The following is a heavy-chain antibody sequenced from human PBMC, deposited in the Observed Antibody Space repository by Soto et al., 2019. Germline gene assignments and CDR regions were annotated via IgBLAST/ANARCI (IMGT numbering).Heavy chain of an antibody. CDR1: GFTFTSSA. CDR3: AADRVVTAIRHYYYGMDV. J-gene: IGHJ6*02. V-gene: IGHV1-58*01. CDR2: IVVGSGNT. Sequence: QMQLVQSRPEVKKPGTSVKVSCKASGFTFTSSAVQWVRQARGQRLEWIGWIVVGSGNTNYAQKFQERVTITRDMSTSTAYMELSSLRSEDTAVYYCAADRVVTAIRHYYYGMDVWGQGTTVTVSS. D-gene: IGHD2-21*02.